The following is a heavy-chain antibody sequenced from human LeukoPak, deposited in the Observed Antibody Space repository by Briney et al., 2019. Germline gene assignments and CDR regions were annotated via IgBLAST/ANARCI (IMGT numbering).Heavy chain of an antibody. J-gene: IGHJ5*02. D-gene: IGHD6-19*01. CDR2: INIPGNT. V-gene: IGHV3-13*01. CDR1: GFTLSTYD. CDR3: ASAVAGTNWFDR. Sequence: GGSLRLSCAASGFTLSTYDMHWVRQPPGKGLEWVSGINIPGNTYYPDSVKGRFTMSRESAKNSLYLQMNSLRAGDTAVYYCASAVAGTNWFDRWGQGTLVTVSS.